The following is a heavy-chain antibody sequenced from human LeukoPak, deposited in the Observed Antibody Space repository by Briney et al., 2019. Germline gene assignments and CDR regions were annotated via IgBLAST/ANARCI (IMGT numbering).Heavy chain of an antibody. CDR3: ASGRVYYDY. Sequence: PSETLSLTCAVYGGSFSGYYWSWIRQPPGKGLEWIGEINHSGSTYYNPSLKSRVTISVDTSKNQFSLKLSSVTAADTAVYYCASGRVYYDYWGQGTLVTVSS. J-gene: IGHJ4*02. CDR1: GGSFSGYY. V-gene: IGHV4-34*01. D-gene: IGHD3-22*01. CDR2: INHSGST.